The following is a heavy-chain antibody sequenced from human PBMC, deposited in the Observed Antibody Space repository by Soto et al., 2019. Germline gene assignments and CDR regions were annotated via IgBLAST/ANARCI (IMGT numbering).Heavy chain of an antibody. CDR3: ARDGPGYYDSSGYYY. Sequence: GSLRLSCAASGFTFSSYWMSWVRQAPGKGLEWVANIKQDGSEKYYVGSVKGRFTISRDNAKNSLYLQMNSLRAEDTAVYYCARDGPGYYDSSGYYYWGQGTLVTVSS. D-gene: IGHD3-22*01. CDR1: GFTFSSYW. CDR2: IKQDGSEK. J-gene: IGHJ4*02. V-gene: IGHV3-7*01.